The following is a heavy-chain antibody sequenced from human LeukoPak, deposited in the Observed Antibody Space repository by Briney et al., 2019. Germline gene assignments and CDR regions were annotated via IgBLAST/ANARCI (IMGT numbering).Heavy chain of an antibody. Sequence: PGGSLRLSCAASGFTFDDYGMSWVRQAPGKGLEWVSGINWNGGSTGYADSVKGRFTISRDNAKNSLYLQMNSLRAEDTALYYCARESPRRYYDFWSGYIAHWFAPWGQRTLVTVSS. J-gene: IGHJ5*02. CDR2: INWNGGST. D-gene: IGHD3-3*01. CDR3: ARESPRRYYDFWSGYIAHWFAP. CDR1: GFTFDDYG. V-gene: IGHV3-20*04.